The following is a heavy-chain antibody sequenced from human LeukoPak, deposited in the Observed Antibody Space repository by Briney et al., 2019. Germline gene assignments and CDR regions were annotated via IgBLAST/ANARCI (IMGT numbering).Heavy chain of an antibody. CDR1: GYTFTGYY. CDR2: ISAYNGNT. J-gene: IGHJ4*02. V-gene: IGHV1-18*04. Sequence: ASVKVSCKASGYTFTGYYMHWVRQAPGQGLEWMGWISAYNGNTNYAQKLQGRVTMTTDTSTSTAYMELRSLRSDDTAVYYCARGRDTAMDSFDYWGQGTLVTVSS. D-gene: IGHD5-18*01. CDR3: ARGRDTAMDSFDY.